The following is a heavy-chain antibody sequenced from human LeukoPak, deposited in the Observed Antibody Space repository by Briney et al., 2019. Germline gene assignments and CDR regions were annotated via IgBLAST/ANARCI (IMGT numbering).Heavy chain of an antibody. CDR3: ARLGIGVVPSAMLGDYYFDY. Sequence: PSETLSLTCTVSGGSISSYYWSWIRQPPGKGLEWIGYIYYGGSTKYNPSLKSRVTISVDTSKNQFSLKLTSVTAADTAVYYCARLGIGVVPSAMLGDYYFDYWGQGTLVTVSS. J-gene: IGHJ4*02. V-gene: IGHV4-59*08. CDR1: GGSISSYY. CDR2: IYYGGST. D-gene: IGHD2-2*01.